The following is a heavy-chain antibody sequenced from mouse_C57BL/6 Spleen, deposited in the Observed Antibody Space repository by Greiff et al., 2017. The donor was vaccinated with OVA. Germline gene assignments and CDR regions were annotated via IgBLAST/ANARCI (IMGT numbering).Heavy chain of an antibody. V-gene: IGHV1-81*01. Sequence: QVQLKQSGAELARPGASVKLSCKASGYTFTSYGISWVKQRTGQGLEWIGEIYPRSGNTYYNEKFKGKATLTADKSSSTAYMELRSLTSEDSAVYFCARETTTVVATRGYFDYWGQGTTLTVSS. J-gene: IGHJ2*01. CDR3: ARETTTVVATRGYFDY. CDR2: IYPRSGNT. CDR1: GYTFTSYG. D-gene: IGHD1-1*01.